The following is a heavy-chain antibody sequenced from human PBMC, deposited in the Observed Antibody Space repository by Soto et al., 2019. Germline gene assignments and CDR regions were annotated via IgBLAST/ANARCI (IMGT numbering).Heavy chain of an antibody. J-gene: IGHJ5*02. CDR1: GFTFSSYS. CDR2: ISGSSSNM. V-gene: IGHV3-21*01. Sequence: GGSLRLSCAASGFTFSSYSMNWVRQTPGKGLEWVSSISGSSSNMYYADSVKGRFTISRDNAKNSLYLQMNSLRAEDTAVYYCAKDPNYDFWSGYSGSGWFDPWGQGALVTVSS. CDR3: AKDPNYDFWSGYSGSGWFDP. D-gene: IGHD3-3*01.